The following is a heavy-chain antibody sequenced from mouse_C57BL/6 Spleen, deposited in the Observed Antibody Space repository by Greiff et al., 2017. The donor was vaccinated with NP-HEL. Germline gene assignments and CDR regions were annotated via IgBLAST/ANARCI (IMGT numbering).Heavy chain of an antibody. CDR3: TTTDYDTPDWFAY. D-gene: IGHD2-4*01. Sequence: EVQLQQSGAELVRPGASVKLSCTASGFNIKDDYMHWVKQRPEQGLEWIGWIDPENGDTEYASKFQGKATITADTSSNTAYLQLSSLTSEDTAVYYCTTTDYDTPDWFAYWGQGTLVTVSA. CDR2: IDPENGDT. CDR1: GFNIKDDY. J-gene: IGHJ3*01. V-gene: IGHV14-4*01.